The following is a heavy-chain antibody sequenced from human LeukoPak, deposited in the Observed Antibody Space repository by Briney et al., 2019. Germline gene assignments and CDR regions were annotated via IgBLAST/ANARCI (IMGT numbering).Heavy chain of an antibody. D-gene: IGHD1-26*01. J-gene: IGHJ4*02. CDR3: ARAEGATYHFDY. CDR2: IYSGGST. V-gene: IGHV3-53*01. CDR1: GFTVSSNY. Sequence: GGSLRLSCAASGFTVSSNYMSWVRQAPGKGLEWVSVIYSGGSTYYADSVKGRFTISRDNSKNTLYLQMNSLRTEDTAVYYCARAEGATYHFDYWGQGTLVTVSS.